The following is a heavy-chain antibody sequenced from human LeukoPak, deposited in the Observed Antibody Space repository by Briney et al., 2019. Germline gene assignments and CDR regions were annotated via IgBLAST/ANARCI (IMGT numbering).Heavy chain of an antibody. J-gene: IGHJ4*01. CDR3: ARAGVYSYGQAPYYFDY. CDR1: GYTFTGYY. D-gene: IGHD5-18*01. CDR2: INPNSGGT. Sequence: GASVKVSCTASGYTFTGYYMHWVRQAPGQGLEWMGRINPNSGGTNYAQKFQGRVTMTRDTSISTAYMELSRLRSDDTAVYYSARAGVYSYGQAPYYFDYWGKGTLVTVSS. V-gene: IGHV1-2*06.